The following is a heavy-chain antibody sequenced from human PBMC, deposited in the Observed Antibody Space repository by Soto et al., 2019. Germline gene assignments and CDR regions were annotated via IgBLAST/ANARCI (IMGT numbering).Heavy chain of an antibody. J-gene: IGHJ6*03. Sequence: QVQLVESGGGVVQPGRSLRLSCAASGFTLSSYGMHWVRQAPGKGLEWVAVIWYDGSNKYYADSVKGRFTISRDNSKNTLYLQMNSLRAEDTAVYYCARDRDYYYYMDVWGKGTTVTVSS. D-gene: IGHD3-10*01. CDR2: IWYDGSNK. V-gene: IGHV3-33*01. CDR3: ARDRDYYYYMDV. CDR1: GFTLSSYG.